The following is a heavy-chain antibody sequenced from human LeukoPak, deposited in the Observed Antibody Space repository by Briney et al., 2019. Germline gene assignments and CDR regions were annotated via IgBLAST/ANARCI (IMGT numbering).Heavy chain of an antibody. Sequence: PSETLSLTCTVSGGSISSYYWSWIRQPPGKGLEWIGYIYYSGSTNYNPSLKCRVTISVDTSKNQFSLKLSSVTAADTAVYYCARVGDFWSGYLPFFDYWGQGTLVTVSS. D-gene: IGHD3-3*01. CDR3: ARVGDFWSGYLPFFDY. CDR2: IYYSGST. V-gene: IGHV4-59*01. J-gene: IGHJ4*02. CDR1: GGSISSYY.